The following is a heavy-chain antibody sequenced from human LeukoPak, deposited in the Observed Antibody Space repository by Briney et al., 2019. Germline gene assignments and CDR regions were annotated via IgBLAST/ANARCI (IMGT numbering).Heavy chain of an antibody. CDR3: ARRDGWHDK. CDR2: VFYTGAI. V-gene: IGHV4-59*11. Sequence: SETLSLTCTVSGVTMRTHYWTWIRQPPGKGLEWIGYVFYTGAITYNPSLNSRVTMTVDTSKSQFSLRLGTVDAADTTVDSCARRDGWHDKWGQGTLVTVSS. CDR1: GVTMRTHY. D-gene: IGHD5-24*01. J-gene: IGHJ4*02.